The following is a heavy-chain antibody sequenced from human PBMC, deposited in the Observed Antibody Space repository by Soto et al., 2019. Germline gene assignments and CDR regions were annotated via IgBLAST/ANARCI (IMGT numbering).Heavy chain of an antibody. Sequence: PGGSLRLSCASSGFTFSSYWMGWVRQAPGKGLEWVSVIYSGGDTYYADSVKGRFTISRDNSKNTVYLQMNSLRAEDTAVYYCARDTVGAFDYWGQGTLVTVSS. CDR1: GFTFSSYW. CDR3: ARDTVGAFDY. J-gene: IGHJ4*02. V-gene: IGHV3-66*01. CDR2: IYSGGDT. D-gene: IGHD1-26*01.